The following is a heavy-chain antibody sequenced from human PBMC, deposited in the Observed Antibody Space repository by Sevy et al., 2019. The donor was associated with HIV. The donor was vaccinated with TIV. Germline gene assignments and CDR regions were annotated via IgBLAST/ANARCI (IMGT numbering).Heavy chain of an antibody. J-gene: IGHJ4*02. D-gene: IGHD6-13*01. Sequence: GGSLRLSCAASGFTFSSYSMNWVRQAPGKGLEWVSYISSSSTIYYADSVKGRFTISRDNAKNSLYLQMNSLRDEDTAVYYCARDMSSSWSGFDYWGQGTLVTVSS. V-gene: IGHV3-48*02. CDR1: GFTFSSYS. CDR3: ARDMSSSWSGFDY. CDR2: ISSSSTI.